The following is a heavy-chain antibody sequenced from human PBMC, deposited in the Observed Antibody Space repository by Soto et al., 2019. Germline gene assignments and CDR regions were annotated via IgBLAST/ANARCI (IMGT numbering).Heavy chain of an antibody. V-gene: IGHV1-8*01. CDR2: MNPNSGNT. CDR1: GYTFTSYD. J-gene: IGHJ4*02. D-gene: IGHD6-13*01. CDR3: ARDDRAAAAGTTYYFDY. Sequence: ASVKVSCKASGYTFTSYDINWVRQATGQGLEWMGWMNPNSGNTHYAQNLQGRVTVTTDTSTSTAYMELRSLRSDGTAVYFCARDDRAAAAGTTYYFDYRAQRTLVTVSS.